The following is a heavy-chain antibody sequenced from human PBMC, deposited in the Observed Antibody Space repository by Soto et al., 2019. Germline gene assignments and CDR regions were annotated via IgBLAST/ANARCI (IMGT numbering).Heavy chain of an antibody. CDR2: ISGSGGRS. CDR3: AKAYFVWSSEQPYYFDY. J-gene: IGHJ4*02. V-gene: IGHV3-23*01. CDR1: GFTFSNYA. Sequence: EVQLLDSGGGLVQPGGSLRLSCAASGFTFSNYAMTWVRQGPGKGLEWVSGISGSGGRSYYADSGKGRFTISRDSSKSTLYLQMNSLRAEDTAVYYCAKAYFVWSSEQPYYFDYWGQGTLVTVSS. D-gene: IGHD3-16*01.